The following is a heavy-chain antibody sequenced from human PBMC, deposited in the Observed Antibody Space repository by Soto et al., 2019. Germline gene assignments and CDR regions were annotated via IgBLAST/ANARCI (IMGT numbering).Heavy chain of an antibody. D-gene: IGHD3-3*01. Sequence: SLRLSDACGGCTFSVHERNGVRQATGKGLEWVSYIHYSGSRTDYADSLKGRFTISRDNAKNSLYLQMYSLRAEDTAIYYCVRDRTLLVPTSIDYWGHGTLVTVSS. CDR1: GCTFSVHE. J-gene: IGHJ4*01. CDR3: VRDRTLLVPTSIDY. V-gene: IGHV3-48*03. CDR2: IHYSGSRT.